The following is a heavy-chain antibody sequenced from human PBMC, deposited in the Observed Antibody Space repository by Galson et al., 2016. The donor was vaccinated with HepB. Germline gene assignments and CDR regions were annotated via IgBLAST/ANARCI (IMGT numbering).Heavy chain of an antibody. D-gene: IGHD2-15*01. V-gene: IGHV3-23*01. J-gene: IGHJ6*02. CDR2: IRDNTAGT. CDR3: AKRMSYSYYYAMDI. Sequence: SLRLSCAASGFFFSNHVMPWVRQAPGKGLEWASDIRDNTAGTKYADSVKGRFTISRDNSKNTVYLQMNSLRGEDTALYYCAKRMSYSYYYAMDIWGQGTTVTVSS. CDR1: GFFFSNHV.